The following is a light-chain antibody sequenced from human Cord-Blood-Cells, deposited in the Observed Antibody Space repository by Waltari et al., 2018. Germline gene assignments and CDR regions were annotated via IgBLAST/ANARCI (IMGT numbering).Light chain of an antibody. V-gene: IGLV2-14*01. Sequence: QSALTQPASVSGSPGQSITISCTGTSSDVGGYNYVSWYQQHPGKAPKLLIYDVSNRTSGVSNRFSGSKSGNTASLTISGLHAEDEADYYCSSYTSSSTWVFGGGTKLTVL. J-gene: IGLJ3*02. CDR3: SSYTSSSTWV. CDR1: SSDVGGYNY. CDR2: DVS.